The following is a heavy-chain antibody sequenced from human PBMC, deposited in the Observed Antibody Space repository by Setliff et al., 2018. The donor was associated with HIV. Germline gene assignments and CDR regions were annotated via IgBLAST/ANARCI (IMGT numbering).Heavy chain of an antibody. CDR2: IRTDGSST. V-gene: IGHV3-74*01. CDR1: GFSFSSYW. Sequence: GGSLRLSCAASGFSFSSYWMHWVRQAPGKGLVWVSRIRTDGSSTTYADSVKGRFTISRDNAKNIPYLQMNSLTAEDTAVYYCARGGNYESRLDYWGQGTQVTVSS. J-gene: IGHJ4*02. CDR3: ARGGNYESRLDY. D-gene: IGHD3-22*01.